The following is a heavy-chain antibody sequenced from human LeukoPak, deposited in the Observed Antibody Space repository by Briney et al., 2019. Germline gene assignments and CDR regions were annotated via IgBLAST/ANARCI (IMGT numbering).Heavy chain of an antibody. J-gene: IGHJ4*02. Sequence: SVSLSCKASGGTFSSYAISWVRRAPGQGLEWMGRIIPNRGIANYAQGLVGRTTVTADKSTSTAYMELSSLRSEDTAVYYCARSYHGGGWQQFDYWGQGTLVTVTS. CDR1: GGTFSSYA. D-gene: IGHD6-19*01. V-gene: IGHV1-69*04. CDR2: IIPNRGIA. CDR3: ARSYHGGGWQQFDY.